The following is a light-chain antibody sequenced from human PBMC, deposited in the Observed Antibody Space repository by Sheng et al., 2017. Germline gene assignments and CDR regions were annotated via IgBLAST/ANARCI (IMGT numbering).Light chain of an antibody. V-gene: IGKV1D-8*03. CDR1: QGISSY. J-gene: IGKJ5*01. CDR3: QQYDNLLIT. CDR2: DAS. Sequence: VIWMTQSPSLLSASTGDRVTISCRMSQGISSYLAWYQQKPGKAPKLLIYDASNLETGVPSRFSGSGSGTDFTFTISSLQPEDIATYYCQQYDNLLITFGQGTRLEIK.